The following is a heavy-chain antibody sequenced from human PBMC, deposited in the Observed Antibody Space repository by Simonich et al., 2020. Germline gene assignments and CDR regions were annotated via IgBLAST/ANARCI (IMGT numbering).Heavy chain of an antibody. V-gene: IGHV1-69*06. CDR3: ARTNTMRELDTMVRGVDYFDY. Sequence: QVQLVQSGAEVKKPGSSVKVSCKASGGTFSSYAISWVRQAPGQGPEWMGGIIPILGKANYAPKFQGRVTSTADKSTSTAYMELSSLRSEDTAVYYCARTNTMRELDTMVRGVDYFDYWGQGTLVTVSS. CDR1: GGTFSSYA. CDR2: IIPILGKA. D-gene: IGHD3-10*01. J-gene: IGHJ4*02.